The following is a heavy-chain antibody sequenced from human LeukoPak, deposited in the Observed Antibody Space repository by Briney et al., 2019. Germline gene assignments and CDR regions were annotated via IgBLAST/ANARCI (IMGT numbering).Heavy chain of an antibody. Sequence: ASVKVSCKASGYTFTSYAMHWVRQAPGQRLEWMGWINAGNGNTKYSQKFQGRVTITRDTSTSTAYMELRSLRSDDTAVYYCARDSGSGWYMYNWFDPWGQGTLVTVSS. CDR1: GYTFTSYA. CDR2: INAGNGNT. J-gene: IGHJ5*02. CDR3: ARDSGSGWYMYNWFDP. D-gene: IGHD6-19*01. V-gene: IGHV1-3*01.